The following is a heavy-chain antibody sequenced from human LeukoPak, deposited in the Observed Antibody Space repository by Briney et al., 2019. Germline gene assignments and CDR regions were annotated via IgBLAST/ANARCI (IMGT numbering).Heavy chain of an antibody. D-gene: IGHD4-23*01. CDR1: GFTFSNYW. CDR3: ARDGDTVLTRGYYYYMDV. Sequence: GGSLRLSCAASGFTFSNYWMNWVRQAPGKGLEWVANIKQDGSEKYYVDSVKGRFTISRDNAKNSLYLQMNRLRAEDTAVYYCARDGDTVLTRGYYYYMDVWGKGTTVTVSS. V-gene: IGHV3-7*01. J-gene: IGHJ6*03. CDR2: IKQDGSEK.